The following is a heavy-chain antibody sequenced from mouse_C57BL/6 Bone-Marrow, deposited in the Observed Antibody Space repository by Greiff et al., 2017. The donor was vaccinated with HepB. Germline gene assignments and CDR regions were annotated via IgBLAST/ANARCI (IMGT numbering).Heavy chain of an antibody. CDR1: GFTFSDYY. CDR2: ISNGGGST. V-gene: IGHV5-12*01. J-gene: IGHJ2*01. D-gene: IGHD1-1*01. CDR3: ARQGYGSSYYFDY. Sequence: EVMLVESGGGLVQPGGSLKLSCAASGFTFSDYYMYWVRQTPEKRLEWVAYISNGGGSTYYPDTVKGRFTISRDNAKNTLYLQMSRLKSEDTAMYYCARQGYGSSYYFDYWGQGTTLTVSS.